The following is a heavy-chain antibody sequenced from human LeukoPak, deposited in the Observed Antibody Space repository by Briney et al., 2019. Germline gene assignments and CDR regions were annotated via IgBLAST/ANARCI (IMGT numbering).Heavy chain of an antibody. CDR1: GYTFTSYD. D-gene: IGHD5-12*01. J-gene: IGHJ4*02. V-gene: IGHV1-8*01. CDR3: AKGAYDYIEIGYFDS. CDR2: MNPNSGNT. Sequence: ASVKVSCKASGYTFTSYDINWVRQATGQGLEWMGWMNPNSGNTGYAQKFQGRVTMTRNTSISTAYMELSSLRSEDTAVYYCAKGAYDYIEIGYFDSWGQGTLVTVSS.